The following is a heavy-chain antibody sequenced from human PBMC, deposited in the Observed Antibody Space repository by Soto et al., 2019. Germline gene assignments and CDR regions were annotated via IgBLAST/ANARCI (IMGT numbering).Heavy chain of an antibody. Sequence: QVQLVESGGGVVQPGRSPRLSCAASGFTFNRHPLHWVRQAPGKGLEWVAVISHDGNNKYYADSVKGRFTISRDNSMNMLYLQMHGLRTEETAICYCARASGHIDATLHGPFDHWGQGALVTVSS. J-gene: IGHJ4*02. CDR2: ISHDGNNK. V-gene: IGHV3-30-3*01. D-gene: IGHD2-15*01. CDR3: ARASGHIDATLHGPFDH. CDR1: GFTFNRHP.